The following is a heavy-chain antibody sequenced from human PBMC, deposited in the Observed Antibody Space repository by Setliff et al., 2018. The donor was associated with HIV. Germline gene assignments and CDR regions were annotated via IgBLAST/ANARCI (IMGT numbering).Heavy chain of an antibody. CDR3: ARGLRQLERSNYFDY. Sequence: ASVKVSCKTSGYTFTSYLMHWLRQAPGQSLEWMGWINAGNGNTKYSQKFQGRVTITRDTSASTAYIEVNSLTSDDTAVYFCARGLRQLERSNYFDYWGQGTLVTVSS. CDR2: INAGNGNT. CDR1: GYTFTSYL. J-gene: IGHJ4*02. D-gene: IGHD1-1*01. V-gene: IGHV1-3*01.